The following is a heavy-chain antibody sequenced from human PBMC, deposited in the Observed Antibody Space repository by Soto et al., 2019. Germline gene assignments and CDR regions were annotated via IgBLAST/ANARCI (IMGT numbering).Heavy chain of an antibody. V-gene: IGHV4-59*08. CDR1: GGSISSYY. J-gene: IGHJ6*02. D-gene: IGHD3-10*01. CDR3: ARLHGSGSYCHGMDV. Sequence: SETLSLTCTVSGGSISSYYWSWIRQPPGKGLEWIGYIYYSGSTSYNPSLKSRVTISVDTSKSQFSLKLSSVTAADTAVYYCARLHGSGSYCHGMDVWGQGTTVTVSS. CDR2: IYYSGST.